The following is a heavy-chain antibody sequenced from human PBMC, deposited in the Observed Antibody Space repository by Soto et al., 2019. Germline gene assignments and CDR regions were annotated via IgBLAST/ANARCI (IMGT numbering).Heavy chain of an antibody. J-gene: IGHJ3*01. CDR3: ARVRRYSSRPDAFDV. D-gene: IGHD6-13*01. CDR2: IYYSGST. Sequence: SDTLSLTCTVSRASISSYYWSWIRQPPWKGLEWIGYIYYSGSTNYNPSLKSRVTISVDTSKNQFSLKLSSVTAADTAVYYCARVRRYSSRPDAFDVWGQGTMVT. V-gene: IGHV4-59*07. CDR1: RASISSYY.